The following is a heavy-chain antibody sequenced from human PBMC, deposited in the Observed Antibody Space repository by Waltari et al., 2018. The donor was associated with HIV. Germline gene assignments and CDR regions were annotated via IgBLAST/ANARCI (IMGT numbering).Heavy chain of an antibody. CDR1: GFPFGTYP. D-gene: IGHD3-22*01. V-gene: IGHV3-64D*06. CDR3: VKDSGYNSSGGAFDI. J-gene: IGHJ3*02. CDR2: ITSHGKNT. Sequence: EEQLMVSGGGLVQPGGSLSVSCSASGFPFGTYPLHWVRQAPGKGLEYVSAITSHGKNTYYVDSVKGRFTISRDNSKNMLYLQMRSLRAEDTALYYCVKDSGYNSSGGAFDIWGQGTMVIVSS.